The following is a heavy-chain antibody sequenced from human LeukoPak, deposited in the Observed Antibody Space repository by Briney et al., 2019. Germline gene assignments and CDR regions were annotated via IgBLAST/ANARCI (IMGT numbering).Heavy chain of an antibody. J-gene: IGHJ4*02. V-gene: IGHV4-39*01. D-gene: IGHD7-27*01. Sequence: SETLSLTCTVSGGSISTGVYYWGWIRQSPGKGLECIGSIRYSGTTYYNPSLKSRVTLSVDTSKNQFSLKLSSVTPAADTTVYYCARQLGRGLWTFDFWGQGTLVTVSS. CDR1: GGSISTGVYY. CDR3: ARQLGRGLWTFDF. CDR2: IRYSGTT.